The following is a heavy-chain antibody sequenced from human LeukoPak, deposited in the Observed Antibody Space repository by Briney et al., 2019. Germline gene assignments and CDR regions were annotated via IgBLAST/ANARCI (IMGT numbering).Heavy chain of an antibody. D-gene: IGHD6-13*01. CDR3: ARGGRIAAAGSGFDP. Sequence: GGSLRLSCAASGFTFDDYGMSWVRQAPGKGLEWVSGINWNGGSTGYADSVKGRFIISRDNAKNSLYLQMNSLRAEDTAVYYCARGGRIAAAGSGFDPWGQGTLVTVSS. V-gene: IGHV3-20*04. CDR2: INWNGGST. J-gene: IGHJ5*02. CDR1: GFTFDDYG.